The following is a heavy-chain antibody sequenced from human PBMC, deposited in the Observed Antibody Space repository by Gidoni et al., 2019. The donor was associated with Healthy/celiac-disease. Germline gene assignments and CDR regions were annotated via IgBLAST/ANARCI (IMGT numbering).Heavy chain of an antibody. CDR1: GYTFTRSW. D-gene: IGHD3-16*01. CDR2: IYPGDSET. V-gene: IGHV5-51*01. J-gene: IGHJ6*02. CDR3: AREHYADV. Sequence: EVQLVQSGAEVKKPGASRRISCKGSGYTFTRSWIGWVRQMPGKGLEWMGIIYPGDSETRYSPSIQGQVTISADKSINTAYLQWSSLKASDTAMYDCAREHYADVWGQGTTVTVSS.